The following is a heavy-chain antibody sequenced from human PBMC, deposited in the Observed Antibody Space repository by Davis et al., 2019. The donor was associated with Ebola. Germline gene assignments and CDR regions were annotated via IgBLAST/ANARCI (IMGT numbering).Heavy chain of an antibody. D-gene: IGHD2-15*01. CDR2: IIPILGIA. CDR1: GLTFSSYA. J-gene: IGHJ6*02. Sequence: SVQFSCTASGLTFSSYAISWVRQAPGQGLEWMGRIIPILGIANYAQKFQGRVTITADKSTSTAYMELSSLRSEDTAVYYCARARYCSGGSCYLYYGMDVWGQGTTVTVSS. V-gene: IGHV1-69*04. CDR3: ARARYCSGGSCYLYYGMDV.